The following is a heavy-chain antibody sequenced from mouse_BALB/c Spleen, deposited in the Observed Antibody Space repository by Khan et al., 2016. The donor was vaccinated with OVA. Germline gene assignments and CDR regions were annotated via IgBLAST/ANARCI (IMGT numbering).Heavy chain of an antibody. CDR1: RFSFSSYS. Sequence: VESGGGLVRPGGSLKLSCAASRFSFSSYSMSWVRQTPEKRLEWVATISSGGSYTYYPDSVKGRFTISRDTAKNTLYLQMSSLKSEDTAMYYCTXLRGYYGSNPYFDYWGQGTTLTVSS. CDR3: TXLRGYYGSNPYFDY. V-gene: IGHV5-6-4*01. D-gene: IGHD1-1*01. CDR2: ISSGGSYT. J-gene: IGHJ2*01.